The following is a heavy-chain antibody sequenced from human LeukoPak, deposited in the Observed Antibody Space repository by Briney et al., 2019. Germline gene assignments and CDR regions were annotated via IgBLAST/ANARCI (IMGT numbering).Heavy chain of an antibody. CDR2: INYSGNT. J-gene: IGHJ5*02. Sequence: SETLSLTCTVSGGSISSYYWSWIRQPPGKGLEWIGCINYSGNTNYNPSLESRVTISVDTSKNQFSLKLSSVTAADTAVYYCARDRWFDPWGQGTLVTVSS. V-gene: IGHV4-59*01. CDR3: ARDRWFDP. CDR1: GGSISSYY.